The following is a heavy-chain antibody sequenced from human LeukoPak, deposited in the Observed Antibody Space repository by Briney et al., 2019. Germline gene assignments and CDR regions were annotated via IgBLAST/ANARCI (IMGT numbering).Heavy chain of an antibody. Sequence: GGSLRLSCAAFGFTFTSYWMHWVRQAPGKGLVRVSRINTDGSGTTYADSVKGRFTISRDNAKNTLSLQMNSLRAEDTAVYYCARGGSPPEALGDTFDIWGQGTMVTVSS. CDR2: INTDGSGT. V-gene: IGHV3-74*03. CDR3: ARGGSPPEALGDTFDI. J-gene: IGHJ3*02. CDR1: GFTFTSYW. D-gene: IGHD1-26*01.